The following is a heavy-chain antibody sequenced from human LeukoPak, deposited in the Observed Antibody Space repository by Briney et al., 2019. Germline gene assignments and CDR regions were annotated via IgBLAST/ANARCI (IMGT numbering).Heavy chain of an antibody. Sequence: GASVKVSCKASGYTFTSYYMHWVRQAPGQGLEWKGIINTSGGSTSYAQKSQGRVTMTRDTSTSTVYMELSSLRSEDTAVYYCARCEYSGYDHLRVFDIWGQGTKVTVSS. V-gene: IGHV1-46*03. D-gene: IGHD5-12*01. CDR1: GYTFTSYY. CDR3: ARCEYSGYDHLRVFDI. J-gene: IGHJ3*02. CDR2: INTSGGST.